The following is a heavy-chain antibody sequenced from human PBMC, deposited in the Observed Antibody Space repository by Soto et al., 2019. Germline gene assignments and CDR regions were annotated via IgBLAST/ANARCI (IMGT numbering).Heavy chain of an antibody. D-gene: IGHD3-3*01. J-gene: IGHJ6*02. CDR1: GYSFTIYW. V-gene: IGHV5-10-1*01. CDR2: IDPSDSYT. CDR3: ARHERITIFGVVHYYYYGMDV. Sequence: PGESLKISCKGSGYSFTIYWISWVRQMPGKGLEWMGRIDPSDSYTNYSPSFQGHVTISADKSISTAYLQWSSLKASDTAMYYCARHERITIFGVVHYYYYGMDVWGQGTTVTVSS.